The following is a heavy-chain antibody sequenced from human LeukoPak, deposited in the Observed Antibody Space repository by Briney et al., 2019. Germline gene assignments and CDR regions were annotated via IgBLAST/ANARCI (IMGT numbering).Heavy chain of an antibody. CDR3: AIDNPGYGAYVD. J-gene: IGHJ4*02. Sequence: GGSLRLSCAASRFTFNTYWMSWVRQAPGKGVEWVGNIKDDGSAKYYVDSVKGRFAISRDNAKNSLSLQIHHLRAGDRALYYFAIDNPGYGAYVDWGERTRVPVSS. CDR2: IKDDGSAK. CDR1: RFTFNTYW. V-gene: IGHV3-7*01. D-gene: IGHD3-10*02.